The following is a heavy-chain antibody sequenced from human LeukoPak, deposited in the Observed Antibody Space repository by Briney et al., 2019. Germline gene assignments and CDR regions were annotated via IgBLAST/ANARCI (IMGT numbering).Heavy chain of an antibody. CDR3: AKDREYYGSGSYYYMDV. Sequence: AGGSLRLPCAASRFTFSSYGIHWVPQAPGKGLEWVAFIRYDGSNKYYADSVKGRFTISRDNSKNTLYLQMNSLRAEDTAVYYCAKDREYYGSGSYYYMDVWGKGTTVTASS. V-gene: IGHV3-30*02. CDR1: RFTFSSYG. D-gene: IGHD3-10*01. CDR2: IRYDGSNK. J-gene: IGHJ6*03.